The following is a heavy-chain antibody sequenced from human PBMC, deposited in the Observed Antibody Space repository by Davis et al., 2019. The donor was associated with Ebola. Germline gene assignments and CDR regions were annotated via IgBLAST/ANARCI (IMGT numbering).Heavy chain of an antibody. D-gene: IGHD4-17*01. CDR1: GGSISSSSYY. J-gene: IGHJ4*02. CDR2: IYYSGST. Sequence: SETLSLTCTVPGGSISSSSYYWCWIRPPPGKGLEWIGSIYYSGSTYYNPSLKSRVTISVDTSKNQFSLKLSSVTAADTAVYYCARHLWGGDYGRWGQGTLVTVSS. CDR3: ARHLWGGDYGR. V-gene: IGHV4-39*01.